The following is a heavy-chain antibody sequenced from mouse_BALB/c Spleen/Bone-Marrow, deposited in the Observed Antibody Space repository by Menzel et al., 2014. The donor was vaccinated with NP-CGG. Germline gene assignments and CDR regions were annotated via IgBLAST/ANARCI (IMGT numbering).Heavy chain of an antibody. CDR1: GYAFSSSW. Sequence: VQGVESGPELVKPGASVKISCKASGYAFSSSWMNWVKQRPGQGLEWIGRIYPGDGDYNYNGKFKGKATLTADKSSSTAYMQLSSLTSVDSAVHFCARDLIHYYGYWYFDVWGAGTTVTVSS. J-gene: IGHJ1*01. V-gene: IGHV1-82*01. CDR3: ARDLIHYYGYWYFDV. CDR2: IYPGDGDY. D-gene: IGHD1-2*01.